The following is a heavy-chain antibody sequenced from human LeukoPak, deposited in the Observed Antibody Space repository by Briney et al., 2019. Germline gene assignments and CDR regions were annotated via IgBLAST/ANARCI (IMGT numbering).Heavy chain of an antibody. CDR1: GFTFSSYG. Sequence: PGGSLRLSCAASGFTFSSYGMHWVRQAPGKGLEWVAVISYDGSNKYYADSVKGRFTISRGNSKNTLYLQMNSLRAEDTAVYYCAKIPVQDYYDSSGYYSYDYWGQGTLVTVSS. CDR2: ISYDGSNK. J-gene: IGHJ4*02. CDR3: AKIPVQDYYDSSGYYSYDY. D-gene: IGHD3-22*01. V-gene: IGHV3-30*18.